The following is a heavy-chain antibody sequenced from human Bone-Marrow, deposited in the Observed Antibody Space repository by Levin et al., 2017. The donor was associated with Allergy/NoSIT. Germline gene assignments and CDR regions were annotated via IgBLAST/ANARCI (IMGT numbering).Heavy chain of an antibody. CDR2: ISYSGTT. J-gene: IGHJ5*02. D-gene: IGHD6-19*01. V-gene: IGHV4-59*11. CDR3: AREHIAVAGRGWFDP. CDR1: GGSIINHY. Sequence: SQTLSLTCIVSGGSIINHYWSWIRQPPGKGLEWIGYISYSGTTNYSPSLRSRVTISVDTSKNQFSLKLNSVTAADTAVYYCAREHIAVAGRGWFDPWGQGALVTVSS.